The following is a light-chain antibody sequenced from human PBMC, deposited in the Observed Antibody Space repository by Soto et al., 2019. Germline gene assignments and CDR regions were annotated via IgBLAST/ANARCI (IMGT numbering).Light chain of an antibody. V-gene: IGKV3-15*01. Sequence: EIVMTQSPATLSVSPGERATLSCRASQSVSSNLAWYQQKPGQAPRLLIYGASTRATGIPARFSGSGSGTEFTITNSSLQSEDFAVYYCQHYNNWPPWTFGQGTKVEIK. CDR1: QSVSSN. CDR2: GAS. J-gene: IGKJ1*01. CDR3: QHYNNWPPWT.